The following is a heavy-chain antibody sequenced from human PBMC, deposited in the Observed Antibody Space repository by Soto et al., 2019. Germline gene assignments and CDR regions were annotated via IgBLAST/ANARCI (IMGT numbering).Heavy chain of an antibody. J-gene: IGHJ6*02. D-gene: IGHD4-17*01. V-gene: IGHV1-69*12. CDR2: IIPVFGTA. CDR1: GGTLSNYG. Sequence: QVQLVQSGAEVKKPGSSVRVSCKASGGTLSNYGISWVRQAPGQGLEWMGGIIPVFGTANYAQKFQGRVTNAAXHXXXPXXMDVTSLSSEDTALYYCSRGDATKIVVTTYYAMDVWGQGTTVSVSS. CDR3: SRGDATKIVVTTYYAMDV.